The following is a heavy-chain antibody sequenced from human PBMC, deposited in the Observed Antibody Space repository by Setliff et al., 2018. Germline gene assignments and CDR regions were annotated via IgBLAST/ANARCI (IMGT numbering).Heavy chain of an antibody. CDR1: GGSFSGYY. CDR2: INHSGST. Sequence: SETLSLTCAVYGGSFSGYYWSWVRQPPGKGLEWIGEINHSGSTNYNPSLKSRVTTSVDTSKNQFSLKLSSVTAADTALYYCTVYNTGSSKDHYWGQGTPVTVSS. V-gene: IGHV4-34*01. CDR3: TVYNTGSSKDHY. D-gene: IGHD2-8*02. J-gene: IGHJ4*02.